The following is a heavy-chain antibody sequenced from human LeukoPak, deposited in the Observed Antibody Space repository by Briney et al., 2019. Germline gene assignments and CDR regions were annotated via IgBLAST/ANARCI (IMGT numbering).Heavy chain of an antibody. V-gene: IGHV1-8*03. J-gene: IGHJ4*02. Sequence: ASVKVSCKASGYTFTSYGISWVRQAPGQGLEWMGWMNPNSGNTDYAPKFQGRVTFTRNTSTSTAYMELSSLRSDDTAVYYCARGVATDYWGQGTLVTVSS. CDR1: GYTFTSYG. CDR2: MNPNSGNT. CDR3: ARGVATDY.